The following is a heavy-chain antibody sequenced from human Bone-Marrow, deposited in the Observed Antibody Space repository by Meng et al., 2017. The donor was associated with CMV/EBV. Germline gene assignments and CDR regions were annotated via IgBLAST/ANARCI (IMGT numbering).Heavy chain of an antibody. D-gene: IGHD2-2*01. CDR2: ISYDGSNK. Sequence: GESLKISCAASGFTFRRYGMHWVRQAPGKGLEWVAVISYDGSNKYYADSVKGRFTISRDNSKNTLSLQMNSLRTEDTAVYYCARDCRDQLPQSDNWFDPWGQGTLVTVSS. J-gene: IGHJ5*02. V-gene: IGHV3-30*03. CDR1: GFTFRRYG. CDR3: ARDCRDQLPQSDNWFDP.